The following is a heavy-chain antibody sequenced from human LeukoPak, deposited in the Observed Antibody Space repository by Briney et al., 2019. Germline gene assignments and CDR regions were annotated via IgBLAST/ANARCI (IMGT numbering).Heavy chain of an antibody. D-gene: IGHD3-9*01. Sequence: GGSLRLSCAASGFTFSSYGMSWVRQAPGKGLEWVSAISGSGGSTYYADSVKGRFTISRDNSKNTLYLQMNSLRAEDTAVYYWASTAIDYDVLTGYQWGQGTLVTVSS. CDR3: ASTAIDYDVLTGYQ. CDR1: GFTFSSYG. CDR2: ISGSGGST. V-gene: IGHV3-23*01. J-gene: IGHJ4*02.